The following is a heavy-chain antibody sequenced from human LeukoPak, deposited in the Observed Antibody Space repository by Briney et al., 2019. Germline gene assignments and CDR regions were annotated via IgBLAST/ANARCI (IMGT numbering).Heavy chain of an antibody. CDR3: ARARLAVSGNYFEN. J-gene: IGHJ4*02. V-gene: IGHV3-7*04. CDR1: GFTFSSYW. Sequence: GGSLRLSCAASGFTFSSYWMSWVRQTPGKGLEWVANIKPDGSEKYYVDSVKGRFTISRDNAKNSLYLQMNSLRVEDTAVYHCARARLAVSGNYFENWGQGTLVTVSS. CDR2: IKPDGSEK. D-gene: IGHD6-19*01.